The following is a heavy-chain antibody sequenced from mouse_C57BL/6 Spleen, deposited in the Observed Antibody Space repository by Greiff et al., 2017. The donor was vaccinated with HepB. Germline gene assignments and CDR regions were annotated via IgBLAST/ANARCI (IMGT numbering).Heavy chain of an antibody. CDR1: GYTFTSYW. J-gene: IGHJ4*01. Sequence: QVQLQQSGAELVKPGASVKLSCKASGYTFTSYWMHWVKQRPGQGLEWIGMIHPNSGSTNYNEKFKSKATLTVDKSSSTAYMQLSSLTSEDSAVYYCARAPVNYAMDYWGQGTSVTVSS. V-gene: IGHV1-64*01. CDR2: IHPNSGST. CDR3: ARAPVNYAMDY. D-gene: IGHD2-13*01.